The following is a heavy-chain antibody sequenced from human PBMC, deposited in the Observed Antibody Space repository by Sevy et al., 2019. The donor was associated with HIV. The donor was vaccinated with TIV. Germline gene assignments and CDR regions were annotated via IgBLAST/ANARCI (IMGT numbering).Heavy chain of an antibody. V-gene: IGHV4-34*01. CDR3: ARTEAFYGDVRGNWFDP. Sequence: SETLSLTCAVYGGSFSGYYWIWIRQPPGKGLEWIGEINHSGSTNYNPSLKSRVTISVDTSKNQFSLKLSSVTAADTAVYYCARTEAFYGDVRGNWFDPWGQGTLVTVSS. J-gene: IGHJ5*02. CDR1: GGSFSGYY. D-gene: IGHD4-17*01. CDR2: INHSGST.